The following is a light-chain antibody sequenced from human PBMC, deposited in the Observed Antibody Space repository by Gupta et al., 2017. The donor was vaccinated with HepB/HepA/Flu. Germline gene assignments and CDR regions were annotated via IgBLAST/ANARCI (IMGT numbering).Light chain of an antibody. CDR3: LQDYSYPRT. CDR1: QGIKKD. CDR2: AAS. J-gene: IGKJ1*01. Sequence: CRASQGIKKDLAWYQHKPGKAPKLLIFAASSLQTGVPSRFSGSGSGTDFTLTISSLQPEDFATYYCLQDYSYPRTFGQGTKVEVK. V-gene: IGKV1-6*01.